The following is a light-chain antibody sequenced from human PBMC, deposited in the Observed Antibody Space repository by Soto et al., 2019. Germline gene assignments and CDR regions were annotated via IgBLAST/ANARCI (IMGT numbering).Light chain of an antibody. V-gene: IGKV1-5*01. Sequence: DIQVNNSPSTLSASVGDRVTITCRASQSISSWLAWYQQKPGKAPKLLIYDASSLESGVPSRFSGSGSGTEFTLTISSLQPDDFATYYCQQYNSYSETFGQGTNVDIK. CDR2: DAS. J-gene: IGKJ1*01. CDR3: QQYNSYSET. CDR1: QSISSW.